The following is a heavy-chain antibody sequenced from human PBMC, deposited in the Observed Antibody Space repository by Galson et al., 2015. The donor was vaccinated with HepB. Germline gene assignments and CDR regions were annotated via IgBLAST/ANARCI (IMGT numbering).Heavy chain of an antibody. Sequence: SLRLSCAASGFTFSSYSMNWVRQAPGKGLEWVSSISSSSSYIYYADSVKGRFTISRDNAKNSLYLQMNSLRAEDTAVYYCASTGYCSSTSCHDYYYYYYMDVWGKGTTVTVSS. D-gene: IGHD2-2*01. CDR1: GFTFSSYS. J-gene: IGHJ6*03. CDR2: ISSSSSYI. V-gene: IGHV3-21*01. CDR3: ASTGYCSSTSCHDYYYYYYMDV.